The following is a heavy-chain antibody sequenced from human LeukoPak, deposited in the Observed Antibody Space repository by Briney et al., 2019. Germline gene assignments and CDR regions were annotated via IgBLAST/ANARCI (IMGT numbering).Heavy chain of an antibody. CDR3: ARAEGHSSC. J-gene: IGHJ4*02. CDR2: ISSSGSTR. Sequence: PGGSLRLSCAASGFTFSSYEMKWVRQAPGKGLEWVSYISSSGSTRYYADSVEGRFTISRDDAKSSLYLQMNSLRAEDTGFYYCARAEGHSSCWGQGTLVTVSS. CDR1: GFTFSSYE. D-gene: IGHD3-22*01. V-gene: IGHV3-48*03.